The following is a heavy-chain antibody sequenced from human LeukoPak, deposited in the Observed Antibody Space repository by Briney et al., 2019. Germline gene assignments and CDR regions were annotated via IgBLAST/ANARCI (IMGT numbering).Heavy chain of an antibody. CDR2: ISGSGGST. J-gene: IGHJ4*02. Sequence: PGGSLRLSCAASGFTFSSYAMSRVRQAPGKGLEWVSAISGSGGSTYYADSVKGRFTISRDNSKNTLYLQMNSLRAEDTAVYYCAKGYSSSWYQATSDYWGQGTLVTVSS. CDR3: AKGYSSSWYQATSDY. CDR1: GFTFSSYA. D-gene: IGHD6-13*01. V-gene: IGHV3-23*01.